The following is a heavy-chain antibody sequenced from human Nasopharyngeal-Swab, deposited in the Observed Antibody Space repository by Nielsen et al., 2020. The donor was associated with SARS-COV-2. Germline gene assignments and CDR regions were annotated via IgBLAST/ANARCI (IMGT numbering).Heavy chain of an antibody. CDR3: ARDGPTVTRPIYNYMDV. Sequence: VRQAPGKGLVWVSRINSDGSTISYADSMKGRFTISRDNAKNTLYPQMNSLRAEDTAVYYCARDGPTVTRPIYNYMDVWGKGTTVTVSS. D-gene: IGHD4-11*01. V-gene: IGHV3-74*01. CDR2: INSDGSTI. J-gene: IGHJ6*03.